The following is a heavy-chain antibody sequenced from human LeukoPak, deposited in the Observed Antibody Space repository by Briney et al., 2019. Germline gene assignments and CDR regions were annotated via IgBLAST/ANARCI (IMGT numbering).Heavy chain of an antibody. CDR2: IYDSGNT. D-gene: IGHD3-10*01. J-gene: IGHJ4*02. CDR3: ARDRSDSTTRFFDY. CDR1: GDSISGGGSS. V-gene: IGHV4-31*03. Sequence: PSETLSLTCTVSGDSISGGGSSWTWIRQPPGKGLEWIGYIYDSGNTYYNPSLKSRVNISVDTSKNQISLKLDSVTAADTAVYYCARDRSDSTTRFFDYWGQGTLVTVSS.